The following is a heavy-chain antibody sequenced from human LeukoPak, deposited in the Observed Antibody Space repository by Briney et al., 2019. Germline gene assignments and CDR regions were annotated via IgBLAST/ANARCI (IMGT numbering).Heavy chain of an antibody. Sequence: SETLSLTCTVSGGSISSSSYYWGWIRQPPGKGLEWIGSIYYSGSTYYNPSLKSRVTISVDTSKNQFSLKLSSVTAADTAVYYCARLDDSSGLVVDYWGQGTLVTVSS. CDR3: ARLDDSSGLVVDY. D-gene: IGHD3-22*01. CDR1: GGSISSSSYY. CDR2: IYYSGST. J-gene: IGHJ4*02. V-gene: IGHV4-39*01.